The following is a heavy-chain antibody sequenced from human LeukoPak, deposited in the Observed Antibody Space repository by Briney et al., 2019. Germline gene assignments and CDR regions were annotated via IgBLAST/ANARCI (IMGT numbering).Heavy chain of an antibody. CDR3: ARTGSYLDY. V-gene: IGHV1-46*01. CDR2: INPSGGGT. Sequence: WASVKVSCKASGGTFSSYAISWVRQAPGQGLEWMGIINPSGGGTSYAQKFQGRVTMTRDTSTSTVYMELSSLRSEDTAVYYCARTGSYLDYWGQGTLVTVSS. CDR1: GGTFSSYA. D-gene: IGHD1-14*01. J-gene: IGHJ4*02.